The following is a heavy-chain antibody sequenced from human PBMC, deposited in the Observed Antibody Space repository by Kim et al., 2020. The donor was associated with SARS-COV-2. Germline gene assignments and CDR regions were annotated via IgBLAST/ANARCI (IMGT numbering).Heavy chain of an antibody. CDR2: INPNSGGT. CDR3: ARVAVSSGYRNFDY. D-gene: IGHD3-22*01. V-gene: IGHV1-2*02. CDR1: GYTFTGYY. Sequence: ASVKVSCKASGYTFTGYYMHWVRQAPGQGLEWMGWINPNSGGTNYAQKFQGRVTMTRDTSISTAYMELSRLRSDDTAVYYCARVAVSSGYRNFDYWGQGTLVTVSS. J-gene: IGHJ4*02.